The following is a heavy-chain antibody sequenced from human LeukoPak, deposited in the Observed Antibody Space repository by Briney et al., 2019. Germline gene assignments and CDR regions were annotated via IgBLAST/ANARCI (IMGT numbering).Heavy chain of an antibody. J-gene: IGHJ3*02. CDR1: GFTFSRYG. Sequence: PGGALRLSCAASGFTFSRYGMSWVRQPPGKGLECVSCIITRRDRRYCAESVKGRVTISRDNSNNTIYLQMNSLRAEDTAIYYCAKGQRYNWDDDAVDMWGQGTMVIVSS. CDR3: AKGQRYNWDDDAVDM. CDR2: IITRRDRR. V-gene: IGHV3-23*01. D-gene: IGHD1-20*01.